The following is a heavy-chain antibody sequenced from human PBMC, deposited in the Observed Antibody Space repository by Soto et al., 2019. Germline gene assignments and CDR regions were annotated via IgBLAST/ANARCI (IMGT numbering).Heavy chain of an antibody. D-gene: IGHD1-26*01. Sequence: GESLKISCKGSGYGFTSYWISWVRQMPGKSLEWMGRIDPSDSYTNYSPSFQGHVTISADKSISTAYLQWSSLKASDTAMYYCARVKGLGAYYYYGMDVWGQGTTVTSP. CDR3: ARVKGLGAYYYYGMDV. CDR1: GYGFTSYW. J-gene: IGHJ6*02. V-gene: IGHV5-10-1*01. CDR2: IDPSDSYT.